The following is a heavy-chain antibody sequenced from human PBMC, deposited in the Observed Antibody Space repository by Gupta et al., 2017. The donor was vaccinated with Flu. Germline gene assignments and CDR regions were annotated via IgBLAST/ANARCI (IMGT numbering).Heavy chain of an antibody. D-gene: IGHD6-13*01. V-gene: IGHV3-9*01. CDR2: ISWNGDSV. J-gene: IGHJ3*02. Sequence: VLLVESGGGLAQPGTSLRLSCAASRFTFDDYTMQWVRQGPGKSLEWVAEISWNGDSVGYADASKGRFTISRDNDKNRWKLEITSLRQEVTAGYFCAASCRSTRCHAGTRYNYAIEIWGQGTMVTVSS. CDR1: RFTFDDYT. CDR3: AASCRSTRCHAGTRYNYAIEI.